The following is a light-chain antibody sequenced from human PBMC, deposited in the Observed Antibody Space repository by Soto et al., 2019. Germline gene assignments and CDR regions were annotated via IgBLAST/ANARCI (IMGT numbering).Light chain of an antibody. CDR2: DVT. Sequence: QSVLTQPASVSGSPGQSITISCTGTSSDVGGYNYVSWYQQHPGKAPRLMIYDVTNRPSGVSNRFSGSKSGSTASLTISGLQAEDEADYYCCSYTSSSTLVFGGGTKLTVL. J-gene: IGLJ2*01. V-gene: IGLV2-14*03. CDR3: CSYTSSSTLV. CDR1: SSDVGGYNY.